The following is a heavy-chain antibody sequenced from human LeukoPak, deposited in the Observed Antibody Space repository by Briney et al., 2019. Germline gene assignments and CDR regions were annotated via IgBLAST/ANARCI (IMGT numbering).Heavy chain of an antibody. J-gene: IGHJ3*02. V-gene: IGHV4-38-2*01. CDR3: ARVGDYGDYVEHAFDI. Sequence: PSETLSLTCAVSGYSISSGYYWGWIRQPPGKGLGWIGSIYHSGSTYYNPSLKSRVTISVDTSKNQFSLKLSSVTAADTAVYYCARVGDYGDYVEHAFDIWGQGTMVTVSS. D-gene: IGHD4-17*01. CDR2: IYHSGST. CDR1: GYSISSGYY.